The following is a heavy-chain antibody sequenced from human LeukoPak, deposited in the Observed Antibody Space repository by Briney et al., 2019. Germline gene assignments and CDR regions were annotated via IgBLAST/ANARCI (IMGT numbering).Heavy chain of an antibody. V-gene: IGHV1-2*02. D-gene: IGHD3-3*01. CDR1: GYTFTRYY. CDR3: ARGGVLRFLEWLSGGDY. J-gene: IGHJ4*02. CDR2: INPNSGGT. Sequence: ASEKVSCKDSGYTFTRYYMQWVRQARGQGLERMEWINPNSGGTNYAQKFQGRVTMTRDTSISTAYMELSRLRPDDTAVYYCARGGVLRFLEWLSGGDYWGQGTLVTVSS.